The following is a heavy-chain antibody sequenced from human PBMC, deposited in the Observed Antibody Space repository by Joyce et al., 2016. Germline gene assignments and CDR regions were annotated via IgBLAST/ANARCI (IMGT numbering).Heavy chain of an antibody. CDR3: TRDYDFWSGRGTSHFYYHMDV. V-gene: IGHV3-49*05. Sequence: EVQLVESGGGLVRPGRSLRLSCTGSGFTFGDYTMSWFRQAPGKGRKWVGYIRTKAFDGTTEYGESVEGRFTISRDDSKSIAYLQMNSQKSEDTAMYFCTRDYDFWSGRGTSHFYYHMDVWGKGTSVTVSS. J-gene: IGHJ6*03. CDR1: GFTFGDYT. CDR2: IRTKAFDGTT. D-gene: IGHD3-3*01.